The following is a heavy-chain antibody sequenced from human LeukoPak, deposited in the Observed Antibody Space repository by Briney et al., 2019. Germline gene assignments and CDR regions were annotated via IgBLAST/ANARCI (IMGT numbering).Heavy chain of an antibody. D-gene: IGHD5-24*01. CDR2: IKQDGSEK. CDR1: GFSLSNYW. Sequence: PGGSLRLSCAASGFSLSNYWMNWVRQAPGKGLEWVANIKQDGSEKNYVDSVKGRFSISRDNPKNTLYLQMNSLRAEDTAVYYCARDVEEGSWYFRYWGQGTLVTVSS. V-gene: IGHV3-7*03. J-gene: IGHJ4*02. CDR3: ARDVEEGSWYFRY.